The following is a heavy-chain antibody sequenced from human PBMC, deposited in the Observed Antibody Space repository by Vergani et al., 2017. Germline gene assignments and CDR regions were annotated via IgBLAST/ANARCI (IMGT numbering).Heavy chain of an antibody. CDR1: GYTFTSYG. Sequence: QVQLVQSGAEVKKPGASVKVSCKASGYTFTSYGISWVRQAPGQGLEWMGWISTYNGNTDYAQKFQDRVTMTTDTSTSTAYMELRSLRADDTAIYYCARDYTYDRQYGLDVWGQGTTVTVSS. CDR2: ISTYNGNT. D-gene: IGHD3-3*01. J-gene: IGHJ6*02. V-gene: IGHV1-18*04. CDR3: ARDYTYDRQYGLDV.